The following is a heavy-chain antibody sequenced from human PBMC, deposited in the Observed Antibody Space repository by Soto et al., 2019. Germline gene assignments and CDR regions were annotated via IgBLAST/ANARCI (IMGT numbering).Heavy chain of an antibody. V-gene: IGHV3-33*01. CDR2: IWYDGSNK. D-gene: IGHD4-17*01. CDR3: ARDGYGDYLPFDY. CDR1: GFTFSSYG. Sequence: QVQLVESGGGVVQPGRSLRLSCAASGFTFSSYGMHWVRQAPGKGLEWVAVIWYDGSNKYYADSVKGRFTISRDNSKNTLYLQMNSLSAEDTAVYYCARDGYGDYLPFDYWGQGTLVTVSS. J-gene: IGHJ4*02.